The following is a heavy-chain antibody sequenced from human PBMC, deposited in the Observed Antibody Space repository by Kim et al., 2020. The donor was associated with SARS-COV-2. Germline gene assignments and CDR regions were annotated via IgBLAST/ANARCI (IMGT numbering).Heavy chain of an antibody. Sequence: GGSLRLSCAASGFTFSSYSMNWVRQAPGKGLEWVSYISSSSSTIYYADSVKGRFTISRDNAKDSPYLQMNSLRDEDTAVYYCAREGCSSTSCHRYYYYGMDVWGQGTTVTVSS. V-gene: IGHV3-48*02. D-gene: IGHD2-2*01. CDR1: GFTFSSYS. CDR2: ISSSSSTI. J-gene: IGHJ6*02. CDR3: AREGCSSTSCHRYYYYGMDV.